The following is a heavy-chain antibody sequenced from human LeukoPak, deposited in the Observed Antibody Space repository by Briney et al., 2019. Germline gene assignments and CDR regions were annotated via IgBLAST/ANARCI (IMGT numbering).Heavy chain of an antibody. CDR2: IYYSGST. CDR3: ARGYSSGSYGY. CDR1: GGSISSSSCY. D-gene: IGHD3-10*01. J-gene: IGHJ4*02. Sequence: SETLSLTCTVSGGSISSSSCYWGWIRQPPGKGLEWIGSIYYSGSTCYDPSLKSRVTISVDTSKNQFSLKLSSVTAADTAVYYCARGYSSGSYGYWGQGTLVTVSS. V-gene: IGHV4-39*01.